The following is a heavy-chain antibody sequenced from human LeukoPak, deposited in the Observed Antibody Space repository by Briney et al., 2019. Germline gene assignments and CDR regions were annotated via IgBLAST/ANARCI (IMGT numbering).Heavy chain of an antibody. Sequence: PGRSLRLSCAASRFMFSSYAMHWVRQAPGKGLEWVALMLYDGSNKYYADSVKGRFTISRDNSKNTLFLQMNSLRAADTAVYYCAREIERWEAYFYYGMDVWGQGTTVTVSS. CDR2: MLYDGSNK. CDR1: RFMFSSYA. D-gene: IGHD1-26*01. V-gene: IGHV3-30-3*01. CDR3: AREIERWEAYFYYGMDV. J-gene: IGHJ6*02.